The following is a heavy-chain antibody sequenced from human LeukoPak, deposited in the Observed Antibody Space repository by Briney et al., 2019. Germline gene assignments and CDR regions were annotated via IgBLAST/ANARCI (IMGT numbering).Heavy chain of an antibody. Sequence: PGRSLRLSCAASGFTFDDYAMHWVRQAPGKGLEWVSGISWNSGSIGYADSVKGRFTISRDNAKNSLYLQMNSLRAEDTAVYYCAREADGSGGGLWGQGTLVTVSS. CDR1: GFTFDDYA. V-gene: IGHV3-9*01. D-gene: IGHD3-10*01. J-gene: IGHJ4*02. CDR3: AREADGSGGGL. CDR2: ISWNSGSI.